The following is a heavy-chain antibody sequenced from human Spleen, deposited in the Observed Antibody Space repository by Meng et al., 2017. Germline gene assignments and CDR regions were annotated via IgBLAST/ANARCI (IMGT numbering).Heavy chain of an antibody. J-gene: IGHJ4*02. D-gene: IGHD2-2*01. V-gene: IGHV4-38-2*02. CDR3: AREVGASPDY. CDR2: IYHTGTT. CDR1: SYSITSGYY. Sequence: ESLKISRTVSSYSITSGYYWGWIRQPPGKGLEWIGSIYHTGTTYYNPSLKSRVTISVDTSKNQFSLKLSSVTAADTAVYFCAREVGASPDYWGQGTLVTVSS.